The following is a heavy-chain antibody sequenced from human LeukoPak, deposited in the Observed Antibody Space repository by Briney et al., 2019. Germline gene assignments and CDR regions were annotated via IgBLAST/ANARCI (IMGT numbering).Heavy chain of an antibody. CDR2: VHHTGRT. J-gene: IGHJ4*02. V-gene: IGHV4-4*02. CDR1: GYSISSGYW. D-gene: IGHD5-18*01. Sequence: SETLSLTCAVSGYSISSGYWWSWVRQPPGKGLEWIGEVHHTGRTNYNPSLKSRVTISADTSKNQFSLTLGSVSATDTAVYYCVSPRGFSYGYFDYWGQGTLVTVSS. CDR3: VSPRGFSYGYFDY.